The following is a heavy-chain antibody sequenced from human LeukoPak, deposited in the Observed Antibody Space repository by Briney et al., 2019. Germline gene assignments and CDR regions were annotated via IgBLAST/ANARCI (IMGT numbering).Heavy chain of an antibody. CDR3: ATLTMVRGVIRFDP. CDR1: GGSISSGSYY. V-gene: IGHV4-61*02. D-gene: IGHD3-10*01. CDR2: IYTSGST. J-gene: IGHJ5*02. Sequence: SETLSLTCTVSGGSISSGSYYWSWIRQPAGKGLEWIGRIYTSGSTNYNPSLKSRVTISVDTSKNQFSLKLSSVTAADTAVYYCATLTMVRGVIRFDPWGQGTLVTVSS.